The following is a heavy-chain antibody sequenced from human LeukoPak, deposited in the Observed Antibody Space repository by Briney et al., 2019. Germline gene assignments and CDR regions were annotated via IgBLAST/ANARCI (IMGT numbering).Heavy chain of an antibody. CDR1: GFTFSSYA. CDR2: ISGSGGST. J-gene: IGHJ3*02. CDR3: AKDTPPITMIVVAPGGAFDI. Sequence: PGGSLRLSCAASGFTFSSYAMSWVRQAPGKGLEWVSAISGSGGSTYYADSVKGRFTISRDNSKNTLYLQMDSLRAEDTAVYYCAKDTPPITMIVVAPGGAFDIWGQGTMVTVSS. V-gene: IGHV3-23*01. D-gene: IGHD3-22*01.